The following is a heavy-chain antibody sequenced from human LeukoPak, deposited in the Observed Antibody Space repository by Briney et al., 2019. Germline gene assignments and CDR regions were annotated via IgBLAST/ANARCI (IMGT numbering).Heavy chain of an antibody. J-gene: IGHJ4*02. D-gene: IGHD6-6*01. V-gene: IGHV3-30*02. CDR1: GFTFSSYS. CDR3: AKDSSSSRYYFDY. CDR2: IRYDGSNK. Sequence: GGSLRLSCAASGFTFSSYSMNWVRQAPGKGLEWVAFIRYDGSNKYYADSVKGRFTISRDNSKNTLYLQMNSLRAEDTAVYYCAKDSSSSRYYFDYWGQGTLVTVSS.